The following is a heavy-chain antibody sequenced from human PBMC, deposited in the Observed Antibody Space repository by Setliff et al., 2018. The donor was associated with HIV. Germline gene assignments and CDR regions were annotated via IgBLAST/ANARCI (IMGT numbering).Heavy chain of an antibody. CDR1: GFAFSTFD. CDR3: AKPTSGLYPRAFDL. Sequence: PGGSLSLSCAASGFAFSTFDMNWVRQTPEKGLEWVSAVSPSSIVTYYADSVKGRFTVSRDDSKNMLFLQMNSLGPEDTAIYYCAKPTSGLYPRAFDLWGQGTMVTVSS. V-gene: IGHV3-23*01. J-gene: IGHJ3*01. D-gene: IGHD1-26*01. CDR2: VSPSSIVT.